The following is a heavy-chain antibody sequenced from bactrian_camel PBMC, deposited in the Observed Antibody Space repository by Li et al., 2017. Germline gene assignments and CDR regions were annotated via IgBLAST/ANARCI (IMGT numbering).Heavy chain of an antibody. J-gene: IGHJ6*01. CDR2: IRRDGDE. CDR3: AAGTRIIVGDYCDGITT. Sequence: HVQLVESGGGSVQAGGSLRLSCTASRYRYASYCMGWFRQAPGKAREGIAGIRRDGDEYYAGSVKGRFTISQDNAKNIIYLQMSSLTPDDAAMYYCAAGTRIIVGDYCDGITTWGQGTQVTVS. CDR1: RYRYASYC. V-gene: IGHV3S55*01. D-gene: IGHD3*01.